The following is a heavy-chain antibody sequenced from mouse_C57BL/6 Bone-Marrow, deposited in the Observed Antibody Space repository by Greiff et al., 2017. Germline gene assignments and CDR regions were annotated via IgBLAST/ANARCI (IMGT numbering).Heavy chain of an antibody. CDR3: ASSRDCYGYGGGYYFDY. Sequence: QVQLQQPGAELVMPGASVKLSCKASGYTFTSYWMHWVKQRPGQGLEWIGEIDPSDSYTNYNQKFKGKSTLTVDKSSSTAYMQLNSLTSEDSAVYYCASSRDCYGYGGGYYFDYWGQGTTLTVSS. V-gene: IGHV1-69*01. J-gene: IGHJ2*01. CDR2: IDPSDSYT. D-gene: IGHD2-2*01. CDR1: GYTFTSYW.